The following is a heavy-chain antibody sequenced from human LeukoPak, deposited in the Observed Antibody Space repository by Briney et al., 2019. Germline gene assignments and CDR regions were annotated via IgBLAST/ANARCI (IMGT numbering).Heavy chain of an antibody. V-gene: IGHV4-34*01. CDR1: GGSFSGYY. Sequence: PSETLSLTCAVYGGSFSGYYWSWIRQPPGKGLEWIGEINHSGSTNYNPSLKSRVTISVDTSKNQFSLKLSSVTAADTAVYYCWVRVVPAATPASDAFDIWDQGTMVTVSS. J-gene: IGHJ3*02. CDR2: INHSGST. CDR3: WVRVVPAATPASDAFDI. D-gene: IGHD2-2*01.